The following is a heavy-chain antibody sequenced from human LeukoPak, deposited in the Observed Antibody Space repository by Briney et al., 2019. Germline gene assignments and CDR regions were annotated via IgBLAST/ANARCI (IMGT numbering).Heavy chain of an antibody. CDR2: INHSGST. CDR1: GGSFSGYY. D-gene: IGHD3-3*01. V-gene: IGHV4-34*01. CDR3: SRALAFYDFWSGYYHSSGIDY. J-gene: IGHJ4*02. Sequence: SETLSLTCAVYGGSFSGYYWSWIRQPPGKGLEWIGEINHSGSTNYNPSLKSRVTISVDTSKHQFSLKLSSVSGADTAVYYCSRALAFYDFWSGYYHSSGIDYWGQGTLVTVSS.